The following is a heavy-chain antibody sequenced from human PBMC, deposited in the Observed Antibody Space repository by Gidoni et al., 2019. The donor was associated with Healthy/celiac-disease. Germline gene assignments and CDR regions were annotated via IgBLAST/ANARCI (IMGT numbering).Heavy chain of an antibody. CDR3: AGFHSGYDHSYYYYYYYMDV. V-gene: IGHV3-21*01. Sequence: EVQLVESGGGLVKPGGSLRLSCAAPGFTSISYRMNWVRQAPGKGLEWVSSISSSSSYIYYADSVKGRFTISRDNAKNSLYLQMNSLRAEDTAVYYCAGFHSGYDHSYYYYYYYMDVWGKGTTVTVSS. D-gene: IGHD5-12*01. CDR2: ISSSSSYI. J-gene: IGHJ6*03. CDR1: GFTSISYR.